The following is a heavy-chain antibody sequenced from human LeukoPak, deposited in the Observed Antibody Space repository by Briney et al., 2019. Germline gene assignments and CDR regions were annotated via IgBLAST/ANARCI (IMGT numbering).Heavy chain of an antibody. CDR1: GGSFSGYY. D-gene: IGHD2-15*01. V-gene: IGHV4-34*01. Sequence: SETLSLTCAVYGGSFSGYYWSWIRQPPGKGLEWIGEINHSGSTNYNPSLKSRVTISVDTSKNQFSLKLSSVTAADTAVYYCARGHVYCSGGTCSLTGFDSWGQGTLVTVSS. CDR3: ARGHVYCSGGTCSLTGFDS. CDR2: INHSGST. J-gene: IGHJ4*02.